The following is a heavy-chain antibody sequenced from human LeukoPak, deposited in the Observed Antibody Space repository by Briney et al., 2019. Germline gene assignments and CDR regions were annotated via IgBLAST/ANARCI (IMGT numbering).Heavy chain of an antibody. D-gene: IGHD3-22*01. CDR3: ARQDYDSSGYYSLNYFDY. Sequence: SETLSLTCAVSGGSISSGYYWGWIRQSPGKGLEWIGSIYYSGSTYYNPSLKSRVTISVDTSKNHFSLKLSSVTAADTAVYYCARQDYDSSGYYSLNYFDYWGQGTLVTVSS. J-gene: IGHJ4*02. CDR1: GGSISSGYY. CDR2: IYYSGST. V-gene: IGHV4-38-2*01.